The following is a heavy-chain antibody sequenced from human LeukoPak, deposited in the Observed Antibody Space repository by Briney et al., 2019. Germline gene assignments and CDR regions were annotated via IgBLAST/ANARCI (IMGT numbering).Heavy chain of an antibody. CDR1: GGTFSSYA. V-gene: IGHV1-69*13. CDR2: IIPIFGAA. Sequence: SVKVSCKASGGTFSSYAISWVRQAPGQGLEWMGGIIPIFGAANYAQKFQGRVTITADESTSTAYMELSSLRSEDTAVYYCARRSGGNSHFDYWGQGTLVTVSS. J-gene: IGHJ4*02. D-gene: IGHD4-23*01. CDR3: ARRSGGNSHFDY.